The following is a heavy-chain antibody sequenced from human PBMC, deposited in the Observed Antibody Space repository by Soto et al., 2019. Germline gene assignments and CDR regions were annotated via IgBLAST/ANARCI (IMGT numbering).Heavy chain of an antibody. V-gene: IGHV1-69*01. CDR1: GGTFSTSG. CDR2: FVPLLGTP. D-gene: IGHD6-19*01. J-gene: IGHJ4*02. CDR3: AREFSSGWAGY. Sequence: QVHLVQSGAEVKKPGSSVKVSCKASGGTFSTSGISWVRQAPGQGLEWVGRFVPLLGTPTYAQRFQGRVTITADESTSTAYMELSSLXXXXXAVXYCAREFSSGWAGYWGQGTLVAVSS.